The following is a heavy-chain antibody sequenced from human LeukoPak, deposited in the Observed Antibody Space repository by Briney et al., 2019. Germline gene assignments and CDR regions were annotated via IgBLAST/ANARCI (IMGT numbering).Heavy chain of an antibody. CDR2: ISGSGGST. Sequence: QPGGSLRLSCAASGFTFSSYAMSWVRQAPGKGLEWVSAISGSGGSTYYADSVKGRFTISRDNSKNTLYLQMNSLRAEDTAVYYCAESLHYDSSGYGYWGQGTLVTVSS. CDR1: GFTFSSYA. J-gene: IGHJ4*02. V-gene: IGHV3-23*01. CDR3: AESLHYDSSGYGY. D-gene: IGHD3-22*01.